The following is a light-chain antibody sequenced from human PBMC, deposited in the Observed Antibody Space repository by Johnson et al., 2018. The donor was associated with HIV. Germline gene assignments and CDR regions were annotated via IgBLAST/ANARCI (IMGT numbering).Light chain of an antibody. J-gene: IGLJ1*01. CDR3: GTWNSSLSAHDYV. CDR1: NSNIGNNY. V-gene: IGLV1-51*02. Sequence: QSVLTQPPSVSAAPGQKVTISCSGSNSNIGNNYISWYQHLPGTAPKLLIYENNKRPSGIPDRFSGSKSDTSATLGITGLQTGDEADYYCGTWNSSLSAHDYVFGTGTNVTVL. CDR2: ENN.